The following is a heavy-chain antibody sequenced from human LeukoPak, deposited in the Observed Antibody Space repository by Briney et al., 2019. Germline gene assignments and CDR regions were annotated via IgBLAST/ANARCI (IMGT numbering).Heavy chain of an antibody. V-gene: IGHV1-69*13. CDR2: IIPIFGTA. CDR1: GGTSSSYA. D-gene: IGHD3-3*01. J-gene: IGHJ4*02. Sequence: SVKVSCKASGGTSSSYAISWVRQAPGQGLEWMGGIIPIFGTANYAQKFQGRVTITADESTSTAYMELSSLRSEDTAVYYCARADYDFWSGYYYWGQGTLVTVSS. CDR3: ARADYDFWSGYYY.